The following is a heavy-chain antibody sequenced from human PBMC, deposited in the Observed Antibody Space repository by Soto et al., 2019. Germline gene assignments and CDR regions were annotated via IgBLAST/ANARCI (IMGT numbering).Heavy chain of an antibody. CDR1: GFTFSSAW. CDR3: STDSLFTQMLVVFDF. Sequence: EVQLVESGGGLVKPGGSLRLSCAASGFTFSSAWINWVRQAPGKGLECVGRIKSKTDGGTTDFAAPVKGRFAISRDDSRDMMYMKMNSLKTEDRCVYYFSTDSLFTQMLVVFDFWCLGTLVTVSS. CDR2: IKSKTDGGTT. D-gene: IGHD2-15*01. V-gene: IGHV3-15*07. J-gene: IGHJ4*01.